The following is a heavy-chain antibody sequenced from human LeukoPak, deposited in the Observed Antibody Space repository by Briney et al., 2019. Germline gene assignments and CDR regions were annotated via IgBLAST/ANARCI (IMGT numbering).Heavy chain of an antibody. CDR3: ASGGTAVVMALTYYFDT. D-gene: IGHD3-22*01. CDR2: IYHTGST. V-gene: IGHV4-38-2*01. CDR1: GYSISSGDY. Sequence: SETLSLTCAVSGYSISSGDYWGWIRQPPGKGLEWIGSIYHTGSTYYNPSLQSRVTISLDSPKNQFSLKLTSVTAADTAVYSCASGGTAVVMALTYYFDTWGQGTPVTVSS. J-gene: IGHJ4*02.